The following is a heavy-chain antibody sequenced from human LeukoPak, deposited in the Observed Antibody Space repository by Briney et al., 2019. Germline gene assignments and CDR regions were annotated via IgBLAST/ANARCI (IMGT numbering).Heavy chain of an antibody. CDR1: GFTFRTKW. J-gene: IGHJ4*02. D-gene: IGHD5-12*01. V-gene: IGHV3-7*01. Sequence: GGSVRLTCAASGFTFRTKWMNWVRQPTGKGPEWVANINKDGSEKNSVESMKGRFTISRDNARDSLYLHMNDLRAEDTAIYYCAREAYSGYDFWGQGTLVTVSS. CDR3: AREAYSGYDF. CDR2: INKDGSEK.